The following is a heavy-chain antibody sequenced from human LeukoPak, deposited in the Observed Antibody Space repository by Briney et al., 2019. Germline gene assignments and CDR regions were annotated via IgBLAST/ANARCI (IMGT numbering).Heavy chain of an antibody. V-gene: IGHV1-69*13. J-gene: IGHJ4*02. Sequence: ASVKVSCKASGGTFSSYAISWVRQAPGQGLEWMGGIIPIFGTANYAQKFQGRVTITADESTSTAYMELSSLRSEDTAVYCCARDLGSGSYYWYWGQGTLVTVSS. CDR1: GGTFSSYA. CDR3: ARDLGSGSYYWY. CDR2: IIPIFGTA. D-gene: IGHD3-10*02.